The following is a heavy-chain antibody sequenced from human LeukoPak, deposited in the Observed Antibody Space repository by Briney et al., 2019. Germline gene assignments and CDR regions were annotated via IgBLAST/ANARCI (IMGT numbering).Heavy chain of an antibody. CDR1: GGTFSSYA. CDR2: IIPIFGTA. CDR3: ARDKQLDWAHYYYYYMDV. D-gene: IGHD1-1*01. J-gene: IGHJ6*03. Sequence: SVKVSCKASGGTFSSYAISWVRQAPGQGLEWMGGIIPIFGTANYAQKFQGRVTITADESTSTAYMELSSLRSEDTAVYYCARDKQLDWAHYYYYYMDVWGKGTTVTVSS. V-gene: IGHV1-69*13.